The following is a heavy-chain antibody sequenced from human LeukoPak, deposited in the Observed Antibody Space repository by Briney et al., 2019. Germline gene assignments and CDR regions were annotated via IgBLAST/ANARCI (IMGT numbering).Heavy chain of an antibody. CDR1: GYTFTSYG. CDR3: ARHGYSYGYGLDY. J-gene: IGHJ4*02. V-gene: IGHV1-2*02. CDR2: INPNSGGT. D-gene: IGHD5-18*01. Sequence: ASVKVSCKASGYTFTSYGISWVRQAPGQGLEWMGWINPNSGGTNYAQKFQGRVTMTRDTSISTAYMELSRLRSDDTAVYYCARHGYSYGYGLDYWGQGTLVTVSS.